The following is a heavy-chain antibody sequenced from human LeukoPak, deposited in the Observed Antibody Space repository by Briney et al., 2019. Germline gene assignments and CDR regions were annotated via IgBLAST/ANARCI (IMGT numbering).Heavy chain of an antibody. J-gene: IGHJ4*02. V-gene: IGHV1-3*01. CDR1: GYIFTDYA. Sequence: ASVKVSCKASGYIFTDYAINWVRQAPGERLEWMGWINAGNGNTKYSQKFRGRVTITRDRSASTAYMELNSLRSEDTAVYYCARGRWSTTTASYYFDSWGQGSLVTVSS. CDR2: INAGNGNT. D-gene: IGHD5/OR15-5a*01. CDR3: ARGRWSTTTASYYFDS.